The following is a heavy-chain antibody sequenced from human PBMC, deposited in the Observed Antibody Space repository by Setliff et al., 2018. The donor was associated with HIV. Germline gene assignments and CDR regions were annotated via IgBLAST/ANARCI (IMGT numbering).Heavy chain of an antibody. CDR3: AKDEPDLWFGELGVFDY. Sequence: PGGSLRLSCTTSGFTFSTYAMSWVRQAPGKGLEWVSAISDSSRTYYADSVKGRFTISRDNSKNTLYLQMNNLRADDTAVYYCAKDEPDLWFGELGVFDYWGQGALVTVSS. J-gene: IGHJ4*02. CDR2: ISDSSRT. D-gene: IGHD3-10*01. CDR1: GFTFSTYA. V-gene: IGHV3-23*01.